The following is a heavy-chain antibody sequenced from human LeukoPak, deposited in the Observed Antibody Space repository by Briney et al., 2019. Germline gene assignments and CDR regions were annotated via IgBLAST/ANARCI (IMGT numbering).Heavy chain of an antibody. V-gene: IGHV1-46*01. J-gene: IGHJ4*02. CDR3: ARDEALFGIAAPDY. D-gene: IGHD6-13*01. CDR1: GYTFTSYY. CDR2: INPSGGST. Sequence: GASVKVSCKASGYTFTSYYMHWVRQAPGQGLEWMGIINPSGGSTSYAQKLQGRVTMTTDTSTSTAYMELRSLRSDDTAVYYCARDEALFGIAAPDYWGQGTLVTVSS.